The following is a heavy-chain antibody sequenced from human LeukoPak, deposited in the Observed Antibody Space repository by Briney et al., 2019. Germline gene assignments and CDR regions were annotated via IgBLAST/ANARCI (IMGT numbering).Heavy chain of an antibody. CDR3: ARAYSSGWIMDDY. D-gene: IGHD6-19*01. V-gene: IGHV3-23*01. Sequence: GGSLRLSCAASGFTFSSYAMSWVRQAPGKGLEWVSAISGSGGSTYYADSVKGRFTISRDNSKNTLYLQMNSLRAEDTAVYYCARAYSSGWIMDDYWGQGTLVTVSS. CDR2: ISGSGGST. J-gene: IGHJ4*02. CDR1: GFTFSSYA.